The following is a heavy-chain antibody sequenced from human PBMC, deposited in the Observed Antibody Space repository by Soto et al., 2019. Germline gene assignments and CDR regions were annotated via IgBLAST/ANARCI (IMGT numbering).Heavy chain of an antibody. V-gene: IGHV1-3*01. CDR1: GYTFTSYA. J-gene: IGHJ6*02. D-gene: IGHD1-26*01. Sequence: ASVKVSCRASGYTFTSYAMHWVRQAPGQRLEWMGWINAGNGNTKYSQKFQGRVTITRDTSASTAYMELSSLRSEDTAVYYCARSLGAYYYYGMDVWGQGTTVTVSS. CDR2: INAGNGNT. CDR3: ARSLGAYYYYGMDV.